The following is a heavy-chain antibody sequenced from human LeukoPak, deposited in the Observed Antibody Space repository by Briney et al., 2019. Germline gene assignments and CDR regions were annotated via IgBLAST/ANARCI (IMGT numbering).Heavy chain of an antibody. Sequence: PSETLSLTCTVSGGSISSSSYYWGWIRQPPGKGLEWVAYIQYDGSNEQYADSVKGRFSISRDSSKNTLYLQMSSLRAEDTAVYYCARDPLRITQRGYFEYWGQGTLVTVSS. V-gene: IGHV3-30*02. D-gene: IGHD3-10*01. J-gene: IGHJ4*02. CDR2: IQYDGSNE. CDR3: ARDPLRITQRGYFEY. CDR1: GGSISSSS.